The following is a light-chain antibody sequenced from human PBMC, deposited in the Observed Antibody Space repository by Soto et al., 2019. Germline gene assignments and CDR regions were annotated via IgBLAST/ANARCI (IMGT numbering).Light chain of an antibody. CDR1: SGHSSYA. V-gene: IGLV4-69*01. Sequence: QLVLTQSPSASASLGASVKLTCTLSSGHSSYAIAWHQQQPEKGPRYLMKLDSDGSHTKGDAIPDRFSGSSSGAERYLTISSLQSEDEAYYYCQTSGTGIPVVFGGGTKLTV. CDR3: QTSGTGIPVV. J-gene: IGLJ2*01. CDR2: LDSDGSH.